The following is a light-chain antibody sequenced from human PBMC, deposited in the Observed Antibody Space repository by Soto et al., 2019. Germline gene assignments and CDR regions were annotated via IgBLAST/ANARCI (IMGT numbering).Light chain of an antibody. Sequence: QSALTQPASVSGSPGQSITISRTGTSSDVGGYSFVSWYQQHPGKAPKLLIYDVSNRPSGVSNRFSGSKSGNTASLTISGLQAEDEADYYCSSYTSFSTYVFGTGTKVTVL. CDR1: SSDVGGYSF. CDR2: DVS. J-gene: IGLJ1*01. CDR3: SSYTSFSTYV. V-gene: IGLV2-14*01.